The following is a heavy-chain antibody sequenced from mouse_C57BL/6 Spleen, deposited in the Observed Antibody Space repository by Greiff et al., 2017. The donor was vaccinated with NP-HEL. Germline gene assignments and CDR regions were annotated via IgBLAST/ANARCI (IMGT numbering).Heavy chain of an antibody. J-gene: IGHJ1*03. CDR3: ARDYGSSYYWYFDV. Sequence: QVQLQQPGAELVRPGTSVKLSCKASGYTFTSYWMHWVKQRPGQGLEWIGVIDPSDSYTNYNQKFKGKATLTVDTSSSTAYMQLSSLTSEDSAVYYCARDYGSSYYWYFDVWGTGTTVTVSS. CDR2: IDPSDSYT. CDR1: GYTFTSYW. D-gene: IGHD1-1*01. V-gene: IGHV1-59*01.